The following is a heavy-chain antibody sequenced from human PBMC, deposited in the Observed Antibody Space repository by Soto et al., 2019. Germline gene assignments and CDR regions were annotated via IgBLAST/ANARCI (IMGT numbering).Heavy chain of an antibody. J-gene: IGHJ5*02. CDR1: GYTFTDYF. V-gene: IGHV1-2*02. Sequence: ASVKVSCKASGYTFTDYFIHWVRQAPGQGFEWMGWINPNSRGTNYAQKFQGRVTMTRDTSNSTAYMELRGLTSDDTAVYYCARVTLKAGNWFDPWGQGTLVTVSS. CDR2: INPNSRGT. CDR3: ARVTLKAGNWFDP. D-gene: IGHD3-10*01.